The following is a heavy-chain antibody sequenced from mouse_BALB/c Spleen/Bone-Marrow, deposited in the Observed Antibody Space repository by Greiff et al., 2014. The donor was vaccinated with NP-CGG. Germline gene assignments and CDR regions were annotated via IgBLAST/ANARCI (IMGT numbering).Heavy chain of an antibody. CDR3: ARFPSYYGNYGAMDY. CDR2: IAPGSGST. Sequence: DLVKPGASVKLSCKASGYTFTSYWINWIKQRPGQGLEWIGRIAPGSGSTYYNEMFKGKATLTVDTSSSTAYIQLSSLSSEDSAVYVCARFPSYYGNYGAMDYWGQGTSVTVSS. J-gene: IGHJ4*01. D-gene: IGHD2-1*01. CDR1: GYTFTSYW. V-gene: IGHV1S41*01.